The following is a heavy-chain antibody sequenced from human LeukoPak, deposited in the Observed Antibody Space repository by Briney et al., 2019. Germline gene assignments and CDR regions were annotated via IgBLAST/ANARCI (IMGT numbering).Heavy chain of an antibody. J-gene: IGHJ4*02. D-gene: IGHD3-3*01. CDR3: ARVSATTDFWTGAPY. CDR1: GFAFSSYA. Sequence: GGSLRLSCAASGFAFSSYAMHWVRQAPGKGLEWVAVISYDGSNKYYADSVKGRFTISRDNSKNTLYLQMNSLRAEDTAVYYCARVSATTDFWTGAPYWGQGTLVTVSS. V-gene: IGHV3-30-3*01. CDR2: ISYDGSNK.